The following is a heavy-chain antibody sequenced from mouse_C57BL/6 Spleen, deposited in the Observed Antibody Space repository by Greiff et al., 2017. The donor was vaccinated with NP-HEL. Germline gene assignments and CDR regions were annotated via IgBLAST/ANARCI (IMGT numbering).Heavy chain of an antibody. CDR3: ARPYYYGKGYFDY. V-gene: IGHV1-81*01. Sequence: VQRVESGAELARPGASVKLSCKASGYTFTSYGISWVKQRTGQGLEWIGEIYPRSGNTYYNEKFKGKATLTADKSSSTAYMELRSLTSEDSAVYFCARPYYYGKGYFDYWGQGTTLTVSS. J-gene: IGHJ2*01. CDR2: IYPRSGNT. D-gene: IGHD1-1*01. CDR1: GYTFTSYG.